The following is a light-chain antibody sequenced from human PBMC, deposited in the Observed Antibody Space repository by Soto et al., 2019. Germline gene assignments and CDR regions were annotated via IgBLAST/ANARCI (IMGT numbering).Light chain of an antibody. V-gene: IGLV1-40*01. Sequence: QSVLTQPPSVSGAPGQRVTISCTGSSSNIGAGYDVHWYQQLPGTAPKLLIYGNSNRPSGVPDRFSGSKSGTSASLAITGLQAEDYADYYCQSYDSSLSGSVFGPGTKLTVL. CDR3: QSYDSSLSGSV. J-gene: IGLJ1*01. CDR2: GNS. CDR1: SSNIGAGYD.